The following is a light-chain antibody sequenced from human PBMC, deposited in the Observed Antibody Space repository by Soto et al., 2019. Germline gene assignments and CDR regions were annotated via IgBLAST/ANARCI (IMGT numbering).Light chain of an antibody. J-gene: IGLJ1*01. V-gene: IGLV2-11*01. CDR1: SSDVGHYNF. Sequence: QSVLTQPHSVSGSPGQSVTISCSGTSSDVGHYNFVSWYQHHPGKAPKLLIYDVTTRPSGVPDRFSGSKSGNTASLTISGLQAEDEADFYCLSHTTRRIYVFGPGTKLTVL. CDR2: DVT. CDR3: LSHTTRRIYV.